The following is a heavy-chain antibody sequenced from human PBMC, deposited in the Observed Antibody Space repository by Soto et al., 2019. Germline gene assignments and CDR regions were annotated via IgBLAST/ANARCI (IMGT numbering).Heavy chain of an antibody. CDR2: INPNSGGT. CDR1: GYTFTGYY. V-gene: IGHV1-2*04. J-gene: IGHJ6*02. CDR3: ARAPLGSYYYGMDV. Sequence: ASVRVSCKASGYTFTGYYMHWVRQAPGQGLEWMGWINPNSGGTNYAQKFQGWVTMTRDTSISTAYRELSRLRSDDTAVYYCARAPLGSYYYGMDVWGQGTTVTVSS. D-gene: IGHD1-26*01.